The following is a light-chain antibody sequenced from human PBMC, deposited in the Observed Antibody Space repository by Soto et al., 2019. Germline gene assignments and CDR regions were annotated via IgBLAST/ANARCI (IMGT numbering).Light chain of an antibody. J-gene: IGLJ1*01. CDR3: SSYTSSSSYV. CDR2: DVI. Sequence: QSALTQPASVSDSPGQSITISCIGTSSDIGAFNHGSWHQQHPGKAPKLIIYDVINRPSGVSNRFSGSKTGNTASLIISGLQAEDEADYYCSSYTSSSSYVFGSGTRSPS. CDR1: SSDIGAFNH. V-gene: IGLV2-14*03.